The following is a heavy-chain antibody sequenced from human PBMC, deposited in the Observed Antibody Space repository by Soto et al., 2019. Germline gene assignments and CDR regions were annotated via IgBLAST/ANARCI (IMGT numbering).Heavy chain of an antibody. CDR2: IGDNT. D-gene: IGHD3-10*01. Sequence: EVQLLESGGGLVQPGGSLRLSCAASGFSFSNYPMTWVRQAPGKGLEWVSTIGDNTYYVDSVKGRFTISRDNSKNTLYLRMNSLRAEDTGVYYCAKAFHYGSASSYQTFDYWGQGTLVTVSS. CDR1: GFSFSNYP. V-gene: IGHV3-23*01. J-gene: IGHJ4*02. CDR3: AKAFHYGSASSYQTFDY.